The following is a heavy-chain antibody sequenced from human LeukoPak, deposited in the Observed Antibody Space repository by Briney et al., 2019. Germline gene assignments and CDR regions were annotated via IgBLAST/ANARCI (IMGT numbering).Heavy chain of an antibody. CDR3: ATEAVVVVAATLDY. CDR2: VIPIFGTA. Sequence: SVKVSCKASGGTFSSYAISWVRQAPGQGLEWMGRVIPIFGTANYAQKFQGRVTITTDESTSTAYMELSSLRSEDTDVYYCATEAVVVVAATLDYWGQGTLVTVSS. D-gene: IGHD2-15*01. V-gene: IGHV1-69*05. J-gene: IGHJ4*02. CDR1: GGTFSSYA.